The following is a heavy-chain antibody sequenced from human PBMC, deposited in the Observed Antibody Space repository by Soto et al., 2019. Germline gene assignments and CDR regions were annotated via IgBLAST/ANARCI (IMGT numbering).Heavy chain of an antibody. D-gene: IGHD3-10*01. V-gene: IGHV4-34*01. CDR1: GGTFSAYY. J-gene: IGHJ4*02. CDR3: ASYGSGSYYNGYYFDY. CDR2: IHHSGST. Sequence: SETLSLTCAAYGGTFSAYYWSWIRQSPGKGLEWIGEIHHSGSTNYKPSLKSRVTISVDTSKNQFSLELRSVTAADTAVYYCASYGSGSYYNGYYFDYWGQGPLVT.